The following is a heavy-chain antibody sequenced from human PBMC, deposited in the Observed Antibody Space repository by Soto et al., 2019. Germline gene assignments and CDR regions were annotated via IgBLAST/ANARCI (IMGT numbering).Heavy chain of an antibody. J-gene: IGHJ4*02. CDR1: GFTVSSNY. CDR3: ARGYSSSWRHFDY. V-gene: IGHV3-53*04. Sequence: EVQLVESGGGLVQPGGSLRLSCAASGFTVSSNYMSWVRQAPGKGLEWVSVIYSGGSTYYADSVKGRFTISRHNSKNTLYLHMNSLRAEDTAVYYCARGYSSSWRHFDYWGQGTLVTVSS. D-gene: IGHD6-13*01. CDR2: IYSGGST.